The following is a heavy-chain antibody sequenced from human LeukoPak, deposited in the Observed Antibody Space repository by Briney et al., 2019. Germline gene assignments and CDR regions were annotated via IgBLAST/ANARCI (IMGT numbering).Heavy chain of an antibody. CDR3: AREYPPMTTVNDAFDI. V-gene: IGHV3-48*01. D-gene: IGHD4-17*01. J-gene: IGHJ3*02. CDR1: GFTFSSYS. CDR2: ISSSGSTI. Sequence: GGSLRLSCAASGFTFSSYSMNWVRQAPGKGLEWVSYISSSGSTIYYADSVKGRFTISRDNSKNTLYLQMNSLRAEDTAVYYCAREYPPMTTVNDAFDIWGQGTMVTVSS.